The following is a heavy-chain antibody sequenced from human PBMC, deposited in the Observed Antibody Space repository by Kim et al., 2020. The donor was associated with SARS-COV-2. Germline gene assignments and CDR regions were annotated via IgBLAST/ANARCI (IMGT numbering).Heavy chain of an antibody. J-gene: IGHJ5*02. D-gene: IGHD2-15*01. Sequence: GRFTISRDNSKNTLYLQMNSRRAEDTAVYYCARDGYCSGGSCRHPWWFDPWGQGTLVTVSS. V-gene: IGHV3-23*01. CDR3: ARDGYCSGGSCRHPWWFDP.